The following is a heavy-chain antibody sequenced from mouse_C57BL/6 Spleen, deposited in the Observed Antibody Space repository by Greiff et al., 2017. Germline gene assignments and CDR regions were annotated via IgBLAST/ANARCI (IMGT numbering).Heavy chain of an antibody. V-gene: IGHV1-82*01. J-gene: IGHJ3*01. D-gene: IGHD1-1*01. CDR3: ARSTTDAWFAY. Sequence: VQLQQSGPELVKPGASVKISCKASGYAFSSSWMNWVKQRPGQGLEWIGRIYPGDGDTNYNGKFKGKATLTADKSSSTAYLQLSSLTSADSAVYFGARSTTDAWFAYWGQGTLVTVSA. CDR1: GYAFSSSW. CDR2: IYPGDGDT.